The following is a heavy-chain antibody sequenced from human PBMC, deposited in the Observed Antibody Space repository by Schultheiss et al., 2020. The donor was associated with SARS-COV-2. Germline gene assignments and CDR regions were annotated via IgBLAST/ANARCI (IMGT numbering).Heavy chain of an antibody. CDR1: GGSISSGSYY. J-gene: IGHJ4*02. D-gene: IGHD1-1*01. CDR3: ARDYWNDGVRFDY. Sequence: SETLSLTCTVSGGSISSGSYYWSWIRQPAGKGLEWIGYIYYSGSTNYNPSLKSRVTISVDTSKNQFSLKVNSVSAADTAVYFCARDYWNDGVRFDYWGQGVLVTVSS. CDR2: IYYSGST. V-gene: IGHV4-61*10.